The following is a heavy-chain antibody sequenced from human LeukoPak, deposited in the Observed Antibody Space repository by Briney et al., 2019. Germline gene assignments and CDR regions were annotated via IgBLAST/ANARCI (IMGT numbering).Heavy chain of an antibody. J-gene: IGHJ4*02. CDR1: GFTFSSYG. Sequence: QPGRSLRLSCAASGFTFSSYGMHWVRQAPGKGLEWVAVIWYDGSNKYYADSVKGRFTISRDNSKNTLYLQMNSLRAEDTAVYYCAKVAGDDSRGYSYYFDYWGQGTLVTVSS. CDR2: IWYDGSNK. CDR3: AKVAGDDSRGYSYYFDY. D-gene: IGHD3-22*01. V-gene: IGHV3-33*06.